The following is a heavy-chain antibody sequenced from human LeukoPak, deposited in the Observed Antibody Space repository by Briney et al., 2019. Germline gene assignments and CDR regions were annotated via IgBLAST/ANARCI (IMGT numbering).Heavy chain of an antibody. D-gene: IGHD6-13*01. V-gene: IGHV4-4*07. J-gene: IGHJ6*04. CDR3: ARQGGYSSPFSV. CDR2: IYSSGSV. Sequence: KPSETLSLTCNVSGGSISSYYWSWIRQPAGKGLEWIGRIYSSGSVNYNPSLKSRVTMSVDTSKNQFSLKLSSVTAADTAVYYCARQGGYSSPFSVWGKGTTVTVSS. CDR1: GGSISSYY.